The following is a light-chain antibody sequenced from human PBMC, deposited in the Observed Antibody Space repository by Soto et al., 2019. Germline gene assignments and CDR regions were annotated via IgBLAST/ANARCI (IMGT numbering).Light chain of an antibody. J-gene: IGLJ1*01. CDR1: SADIDSHDY. CDR3: NSYTTTSALV. CDR2: EVS. Sequence: QSVLAQPASVSGSPGQSITISCTGSSADIDSHDYVSWYQQHPGKVPKLIIYEVSKRPSGASDRFSGSKSGNAAYLSISGLQPEDEADYYCNSYTTTSALVFGTGTKVTVL. V-gene: IGLV2-14*01.